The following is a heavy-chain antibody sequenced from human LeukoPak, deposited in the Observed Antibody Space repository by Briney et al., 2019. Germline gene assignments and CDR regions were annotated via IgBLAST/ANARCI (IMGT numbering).Heavy chain of an antibody. CDR1: GYTFTGYY. Sequence: ASVKVSCKASGYTFTGYYLHWIRQAPGQGLEWMGRINPNSGGTNYAQKFQGRVTMTRDTSISTAYMELRRLRSDDTAVYYCARDFERPDYWGQGTLVTVSS. V-gene: IGHV1-2*06. CDR2: INPNSGGT. CDR3: ARDFERPDY. J-gene: IGHJ4*02.